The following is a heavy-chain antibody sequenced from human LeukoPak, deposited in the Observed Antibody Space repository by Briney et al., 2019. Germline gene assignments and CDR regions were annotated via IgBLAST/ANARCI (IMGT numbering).Heavy chain of an antibody. V-gene: IGHV4-4*07. J-gene: IGHJ4*02. CDR1: GGSISGYY. D-gene: IGHD2-15*01. CDR2: IYTSGTT. Sequence: SETLSLTCTVSGGSISGYYWSWIRQPAGKGLEWIGHIYTSGTTNYNPSLKSRVTMSIDTSKNQFSLKLSSVTAADTAVYYCARGRYCTDGSCYFDYWGQGTLVTVSS. CDR3: ARGRYCTDGSCYFDY.